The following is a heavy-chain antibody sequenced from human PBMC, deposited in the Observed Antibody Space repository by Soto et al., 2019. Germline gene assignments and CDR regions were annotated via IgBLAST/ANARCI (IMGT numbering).Heavy chain of an antibody. D-gene: IGHD6-13*01. J-gene: IGHJ4*02. CDR2: IIPILGIG. V-gene: IGHV1-69*02. Sequence: QVQLVQSGAEVKKPGSSVKVSCKASGGTFSRNTVNWVRQAPGQGLEWMGRIIPILGIGNYAQKFQGRATITADKSTSTAYMELSSLGSEDTAMYFCASHTTSWPYFDYWGQGTLVTVSS. CDR3: ASHTTSWPYFDY. CDR1: GGTFSRNT.